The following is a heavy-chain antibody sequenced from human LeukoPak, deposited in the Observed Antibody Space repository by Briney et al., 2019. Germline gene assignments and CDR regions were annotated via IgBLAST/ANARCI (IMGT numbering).Heavy chain of an antibody. J-gene: IGHJ4*02. CDR1: GFTFSSYS. CDR3: ARRMVRGVFDY. Sequence: GGSLRLSCAASGFTFSSYSMNWVRQAPGKGLEWVSSISSSSSYIYYADSVKGRFTISRDNAKNSLYLQMNSLRAEDTAVYYCARRMVRGVFDYWGQGTLVTVSS. V-gene: IGHV3-21*01. CDR2: ISSSSSYI. D-gene: IGHD3-10*01.